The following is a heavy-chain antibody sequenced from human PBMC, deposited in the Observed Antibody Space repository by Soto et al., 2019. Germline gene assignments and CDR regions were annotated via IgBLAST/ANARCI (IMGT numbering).Heavy chain of an antibody. J-gene: IGHJ5*02. CDR1: GFSLSNARMG. CDR2: IFSNDEK. V-gene: IGHV2-26*01. CDR3: ARILGGVTTVTTGYENWFDP. Sequence: QVTLKESGPVLVKPTETLTLTCTVSGFSLSNARMGVSWIRQPPGKALEWLAHIFSNDEKSYSTSLKSRLTISKDTSKSQVVLTMTNMDPVDTATYYCARILGGVTTVTTGYENWFDPWGQGTLVTVSS. D-gene: IGHD4-17*01.